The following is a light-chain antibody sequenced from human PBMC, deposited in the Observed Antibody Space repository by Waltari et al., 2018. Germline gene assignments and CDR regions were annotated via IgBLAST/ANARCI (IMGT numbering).Light chain of an antibody. CDR3: QQYYSIALH. Sequence: DIQMTQSPSSLSASVGDRVTITCRASQGISNYLAWYQHKPGKAPKLLLYAASRLENGGPSRFSGSGSGTDYTLTISSLQPEDFATYYGQQYYSIALHFDGGTKVEIK. CDR2: AAS. J-gene: IGKJ4*01. CDR1: QGISNY. V-gene: IGKV1-NL1*01.